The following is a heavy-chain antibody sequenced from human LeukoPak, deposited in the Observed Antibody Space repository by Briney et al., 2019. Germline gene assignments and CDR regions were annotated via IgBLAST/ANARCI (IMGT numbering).Heavy chain of an antibody. Sequence: SETLSLTCTVSGGSISSYYWSWIRQPPGKGLEWIGYIYYSGSTNYNPSLKSRVTISVDTSKNQFSLKLSSVTAADTAVYYCARSPGRYSSSWSFDPWGQGTLVTVSS. CDR1: GGSISSYY. D-gene: IGHD6-13*01. CDR2: IYYSGST. CDR3: ARSPGRYSSSWSFDP. V-gene: IGHV4-59*01. J-gene: IGHJ5*02.